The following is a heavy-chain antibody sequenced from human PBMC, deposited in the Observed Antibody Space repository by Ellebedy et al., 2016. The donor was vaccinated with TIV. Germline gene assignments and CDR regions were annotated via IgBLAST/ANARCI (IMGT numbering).Heavy chain of an antibody. CDR2: INSDGSST. J-gene: IGHJ4*02. CDR1: GFTFSSYS. Sequence: GGSLRLSCAASGFTFSSYSMNWVRQAPGKGLVWVSRINSDGSSTSSADSVKGRFTISRDNAKNTLFLQMNSLRAEDTAVYYCARAHGYSSSWYQEHPFDYWGQGTLVTVSS. V-gene: IGHV3-74*01. D-gene: IGHD6-13*01. CDR3: ARAHGYSSSWYQEHPFDY.